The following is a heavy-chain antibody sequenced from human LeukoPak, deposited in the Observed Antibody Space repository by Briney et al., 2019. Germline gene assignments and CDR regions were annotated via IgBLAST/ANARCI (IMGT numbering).Heavy chain of an antibody. CDR2: ISYSGTP. D-gene: IGHD4-17*01. CDR1: GGSINTADYY. V-gene: IGHV4-30-4*08. Sequence: SQTLSLTCNVSGGSINTADYYWTWIRQPPGKGLEWIGYISYSGTPYFNPSLDSRVTISLDTSKNQFSLKLNSVTAADTAMYYCARDRYGDFEDYWGQGTLVTVSS. J-gene: IGHJ4*02. CDR3: ARDRYGDFEDY.